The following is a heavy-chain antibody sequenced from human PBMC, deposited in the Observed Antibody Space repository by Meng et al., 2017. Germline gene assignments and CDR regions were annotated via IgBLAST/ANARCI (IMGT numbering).Heavy chain of an antibody. CDR1: GFTFSSYS. D-gene: IGHD5-24*01. Sequence: GGSLRLSCAASGFTFSSYSMNWVRQAPGKGLEWVSSISSSSSYIYYADSVKGRFTISRDNAKNSLYLQMNSLRAEDTAVYYCARAKGRDDYNFGWGQGTLVTVSS. CDR3: ARAKGRDDYNFG. CDR2: ISSSSSYI. J-gene: IGHJ4*02. V-gene: IGHV3-21*01.